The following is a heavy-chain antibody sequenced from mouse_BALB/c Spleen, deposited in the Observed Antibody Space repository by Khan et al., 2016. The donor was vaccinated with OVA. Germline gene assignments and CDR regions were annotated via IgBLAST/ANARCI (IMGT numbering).Heavy chain of an antibody. V-gene: IGHV5-9*02. Sequence: EVELVESGGGFVKPGGSLNLSCAASGFAFSSYDMSWVRQTPEKRLEWVATISTGGSYIFYPDSVKGRFTISREIARNTLYLQMSSLRSEDTALYYCARPSYYGNPWFTYWGPGTLVTVSA. CDR1: GFAFSSYD. CDR2: ISTGGSYI. J-gene: IGHJ3*01. D-gene: IGHD2-10*01. CDR3: ARPSYYGNPWFTY.